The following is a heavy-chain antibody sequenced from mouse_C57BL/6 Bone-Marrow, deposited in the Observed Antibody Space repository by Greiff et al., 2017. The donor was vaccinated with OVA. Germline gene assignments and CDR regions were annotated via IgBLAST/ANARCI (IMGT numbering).Heavy chain of an antibody. Sequence: EVQLQQSGAELVRPGASVKLSCTASGFNIKDDYMHWVKQRPEQGLEWIGWIDPENGDTEYASKFQGKATITADTSSNTAYLQLNSLTSEDTDVYYCSTDPLLPYAMDYWGQGTSVTVSS. CDR1: GFNIKDDY. V-gene: IGHV14-4*01. CDR2: IDPENGDT. CDR3: STDPLLPYAMDY. D-gene: IGHD1-1*01. J-gene: IGHJ4*01.